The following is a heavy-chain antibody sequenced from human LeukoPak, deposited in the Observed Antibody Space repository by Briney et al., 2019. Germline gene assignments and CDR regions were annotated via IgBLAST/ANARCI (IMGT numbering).Heavy chain of an antibody. CDR2: INHSGST. D-gene: IGHD3-10*01. Sequence: GSLRLSCAASGFTVSSNYMSWVRQAPGKGLEWIGEINHSGSTNYNPSLKSRVTISVDTSKNQFSLKLSSVTAADTAVYYCARESYYGSGSYYTHYWGQGTLVTVSS. CDR1: GFTVSSNY. V-gene: IGHV4-34*01. J-gene: IGHJ4*02. CDR3: ARESYYGSGSYYTHY.